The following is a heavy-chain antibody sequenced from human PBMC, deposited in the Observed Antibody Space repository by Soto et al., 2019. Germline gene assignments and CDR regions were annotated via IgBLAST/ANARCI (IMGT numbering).Heavy chain of an antibody. D-gene: IGHD2-2*02. CDR3: ARTPPDIVVVPAAIQGYGMDV. CDR1: VGSISSGDYY. CDR2: IYYSGST. J-gene: IGHJ6*02. Sequence: SETLSLTCTVSVGSISSGDYYWSWIRHPPGKGLEWIGYIYYSGSTYYNPSLKSRVTISVDTSKNQFSLKLSSVTAADTAVYYCARTPPDIVVVPAAIQGYGMDVWGQGTTVTVSS. V-gene: IGHV4-30-4*01.